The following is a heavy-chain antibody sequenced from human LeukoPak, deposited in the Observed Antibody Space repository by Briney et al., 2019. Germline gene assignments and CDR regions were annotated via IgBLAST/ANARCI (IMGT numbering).Heavy chain of an antibody. Sequence: SETLSLTCAVSGYSISSGYYWGWIRQPPGKGLEWIGSIYHSGSTYYNPSLKSRVTISVDTSKNQFSLKLSSVTAADTAVYYCARHPMRVYLDYWGQGTLVTVSS. CDR3: ARHPMRVYLDY. CDR1: GYSISSGYY. CDR2: IYHSGST. J-gene: IGHJ4*02. V-gene: IGHV4-38-2*01.